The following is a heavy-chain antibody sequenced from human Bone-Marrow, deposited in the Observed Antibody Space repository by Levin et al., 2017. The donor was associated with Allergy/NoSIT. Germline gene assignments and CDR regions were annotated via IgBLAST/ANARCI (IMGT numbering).Heavy chain of an antibody. CDR3: AREDGYCTGGVCYPGAFNV. Sequence: KAGGSLRLSCAASGFTFSHYSMTWVRQAPGKGLEWVSFIPNRETSILYADSVKGRFTISRDNAKNSLYLQMNSLRAEDTAVYYCAREDGYCTGGVCYPGAFNVWGQGTMVTVSS. J-gene: IGHJ3*01. V-gene: IGHV3-21*01. CDR1: GFTFSHYS. CDR2: IPNRETSI. D-gene: IGHD2-8*02.